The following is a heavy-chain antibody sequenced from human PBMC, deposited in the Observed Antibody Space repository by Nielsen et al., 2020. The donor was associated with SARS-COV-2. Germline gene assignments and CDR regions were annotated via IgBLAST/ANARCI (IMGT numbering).Heavy chain of an antibody. CDR1: GFTFSSYG. V-gene: IGHV3-30*03. Sequence: GESLKISCAASGFTFSSYGMHWVRQAPGKGLEWVAVISYDGSNKYYADSVKGRFTISRDNSKNTLYLQMNSLKTEDTAVYYCTTGGRVWGQGTLVTVSS. CDR2: ISYDGSNK. J-gene: IGHJ4*02. CDR3: TTGGRV. D-gene: IGHD3-10*01.